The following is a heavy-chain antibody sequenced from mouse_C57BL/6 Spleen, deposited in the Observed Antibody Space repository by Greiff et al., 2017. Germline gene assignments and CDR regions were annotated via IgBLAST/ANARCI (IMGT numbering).Heavy chain of an antibody. Sequence: VQLKESGAELVKPGASVKISCKASGYAFSSYWMNWVKQRPGKGLEWIGQIYPGDGDTNYNGKFKGKATLTADKSSSTAYMQLSSLTSEDSAVYFCARSTLYYAMDYWGQGTSVTVSS. CDR1: GYAFSSYW. V-gene: IGHV1-80*01. J-gene: IGHJ4*01. CDR3: ARSTLYYAMDY. CDR2: IYPGDGDT.